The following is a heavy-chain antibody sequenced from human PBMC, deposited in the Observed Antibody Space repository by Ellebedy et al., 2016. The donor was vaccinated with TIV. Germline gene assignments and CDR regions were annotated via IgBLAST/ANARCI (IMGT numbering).Heavy chain of an antibody. CDR3: ATCPLTKTYFYYGMDV. J-gene: IGHJ6*02. Sequence: AASVKVSCKASGGTFSSHAFSWVRQGPGQGLDWMGGTITVFDTANYAQKFRGRVTFTADKSTSTAYMDLSSLTSEDTAVYYCATCPLTKTYFYYGMDVWGQGTTVTVSS. CDR2: TITVFDTA. V-gene: IGHV1-69*06. D-gene: IGHD1-14*01. CDR1: GGTFSSHA.